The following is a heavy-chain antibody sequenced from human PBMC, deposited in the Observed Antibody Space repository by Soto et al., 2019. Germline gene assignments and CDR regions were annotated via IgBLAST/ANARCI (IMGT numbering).Heavy chain of an antibody. CDR2: IIPIFGTA. CDR1: GGTFSSYA. Sequence: QVQLVQSGAEVKKPGSSVKVSCKASGGTFSSYAISWVRQAPGQGLEWMGGIIPIFGTANYAQKFQGRVTITADESTSTAYMELSSLRSADTAVYYCASNPVITTVTANAFDIWGQGTMVTVSS. D-gene: IGHD4-17*01. V-gene: IGHV1-69*12. J-gene: IGHJ3*02. CDR3: ASNPVITTVTANAFDI.